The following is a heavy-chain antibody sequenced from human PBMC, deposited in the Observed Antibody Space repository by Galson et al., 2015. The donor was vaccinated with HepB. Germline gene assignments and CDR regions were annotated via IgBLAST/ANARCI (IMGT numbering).Heavy chain of an antibody. V-gene: IGHV1-69*04. CDR3: ASHDVWFGELYYYGMDV. Sequence: SVKVSCKASGGTFSSYAISWVRQAPGQGLEWMGRIIPILGIANYAQKFQGRVTITADKSTSTAYMELSSLRSEDTAVYYCASHDVWFGELYYYGMDVWGQGTTVTVSS. J-gene: IGHJ6*02. D-gene: IGHD3-10*01. CDR2: IIPILGIA. CDR1: GGTFSSYA.